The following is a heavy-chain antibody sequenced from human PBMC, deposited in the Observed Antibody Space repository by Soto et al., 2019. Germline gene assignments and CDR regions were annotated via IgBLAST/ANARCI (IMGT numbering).Heavy chain of an antibody. CDR3: ARDQLSSGLYVWFDP. J-gene: IGHJ5*02. D-gene: IGHD6-25*01. V-gene: IGHV4-59*01. Sequence: PSETLSLTCTVSGGSISTYYWSWIRQPPGKGLEWIGYIYYDGSTSYNPSLRSRVTISVDTSKNRFSLILSSVTSADTAVYYCARDQLSSGLYVWFDPWGQGTLVTVSS. CDR2: IYYDGST. CDR1: GGSISTYY.